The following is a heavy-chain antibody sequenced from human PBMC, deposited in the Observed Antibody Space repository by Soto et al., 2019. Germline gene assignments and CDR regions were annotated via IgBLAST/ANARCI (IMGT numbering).Heavy chain of an antibody. D-gene: IGHD3-22*01. CDR1: GGSISSYY. V-gene: IGHV4-4*07. CDR2: IYTSGST. CDR3: ATVPTYYYDGSGYANAFDV. J-gene: IGHJ3*01. Sequence: SETLSLTCTVSGGSISSYYWSWIRQPAGKGLEWIGRIYTSGSTNYNPSLKSRVIISVDMPKNQFSLKLSSVTAADTAVYYCATVPTYYYDGSGYANAFDVWGQGTMVTVSS.